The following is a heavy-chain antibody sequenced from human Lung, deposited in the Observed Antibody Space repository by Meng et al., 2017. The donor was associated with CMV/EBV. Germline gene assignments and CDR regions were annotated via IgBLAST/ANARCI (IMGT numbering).Heavy chain of an antibody. V-gene: IGHV3-73*01. CDR1: GFTFSGSA. J-gene: IGHJ6*02. CDR2: IRSKANSYAT. Sequence: GESLKISCAASGFTFSGSAMHWVRQASGKGLEWVGRIRSKANSYATAYAASVKGRFTISRDDSKNTAYLQMNSLKTEDTAVYYCTRHEREYYYGSSGTPYHYYYGIDFWGQGXTVTVSS. CDR3: TRHEREYYYGSSGTPYHYYYGIDF. D-gene: IGHD3-22*01.